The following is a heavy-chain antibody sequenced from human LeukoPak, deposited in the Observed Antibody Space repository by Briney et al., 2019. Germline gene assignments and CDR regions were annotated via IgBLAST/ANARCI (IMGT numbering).Heavy chain of an antibody. D-gene: IGHD6-6*01. V-gene: IGHV3-21*01. Sequence: PGGSLRLSCAASGFTFSSYSMNWVRQAPGKGLEWVSSITSSRIYIYYADSVKGRFTISRDNAKNSLYLQMNSLRAEDTAVYHCARDLAIEYSSSSGGYYWGQGTLVTVSS. J-gene: IGHJ4*02. CDR3: ARDLAIEYSSSSGGYY. CDR1: GFTFSSYS. CDR2: ITSSRIYI.